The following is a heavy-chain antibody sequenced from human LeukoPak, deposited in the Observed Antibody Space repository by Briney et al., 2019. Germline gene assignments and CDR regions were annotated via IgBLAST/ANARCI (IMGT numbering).Heavy chain of an antibody. Sequence: GGSLRLSCAASGFTFSSYSMNWVRQAPGKGLEWVSSISSSSSYIYYADSVKGRFTISRDNAKNSLYLQMDSLGTEDTALYYCVKSGGYATAIRYFDLWGRGTLVTVSS. CDR3: VKSGGYATAIRYFDL. CDR2: ISSSSSYI. V-gene: IGHV3-21*04. J-gene: IGHJ2*01. CDR1: GFTFSSYS. D-gene: IGHD2-21*02.